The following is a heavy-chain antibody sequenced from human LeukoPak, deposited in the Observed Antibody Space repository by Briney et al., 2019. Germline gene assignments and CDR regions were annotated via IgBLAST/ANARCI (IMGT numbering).Heavy chain of an antibody. Sequence: GGSLRLSCAASGFTFSSYAMSWVRQAPGKGQEWVSAISGSGGRTYYADSVKGRFTISRDNSKNTLYLQMNSLRAEDTAVYYCAKEKESSGYFDYWGQGTLVTVSS. V-gene: IGHV3-23*01. CDR3: AKEKESSGYFDY. J-gene: IGHJ4*02. D-gene: IGHD3-10*01. CDR1: GFTFSSYA. CDR2: ISGSGGRT.